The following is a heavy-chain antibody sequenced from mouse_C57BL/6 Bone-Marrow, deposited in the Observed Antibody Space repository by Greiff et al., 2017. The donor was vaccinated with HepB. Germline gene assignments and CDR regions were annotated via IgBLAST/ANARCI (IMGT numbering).Heavy chain of an antibody. CDR1: GYAFTNYL. CDR2: INPGSGGT. V-gene: IGHV1-54*01. Sequence: QVQLKQSGAELVRPGTSVKVSCKASGYAFTNYLIEWVKQRPGQGLEWIGVINPGSGGTNYNEKFKGKATLTADKSSSTAYMQLSSLTSEDSAVYFCARERLYYYGTFSYWYFDVWGTGTTVTVSS. CDR3: ARERLYYYGTFSYWYFDV. J-gene: IGHJ1*03. D-gene: IGHD1-1*01.